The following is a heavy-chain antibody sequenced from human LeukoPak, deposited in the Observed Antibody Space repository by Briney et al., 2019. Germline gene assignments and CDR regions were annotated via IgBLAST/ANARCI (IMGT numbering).Heavy chain of an antibody. V-gene: IGHV1-69*05. J-gene: IGHJ3*02. D-gene: IGHD1-26*01. CDR1: GDTFSINT. CDR2: IIPIFGTA. Sequence: SVKVSCKDSGDTFSINTISCGRHAPGQGLERMGRIIPIFGTANYAQKFQGRVTTTTDESTSTAYMELSSLRSEETAVYYCARERTGGATGAFDIWGQGTMVTVSS. CDR3: ARERTGGATGAFDI.